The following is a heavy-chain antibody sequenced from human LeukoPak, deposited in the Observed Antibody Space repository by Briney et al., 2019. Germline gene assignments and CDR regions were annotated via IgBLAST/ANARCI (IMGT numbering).Heavy chain of an antibody. V-gene: IGHV3-20*04. J-gene: IGHJ4*01. Sequence: GGSLMSPCAAPGFTFDDYGISWVRQAPGKGLEWVSGINWNGGSTGYADSVKGRFTISRDNAKNSLYLQMNSLRAEDTALYYCARALGGDYDYWGHGYLVTVSS. CDR1: GFTFDDYG. D-gene: IGHD3-16*01. CDR3: ARALGGDYDY. CDR2: INWNGGST.